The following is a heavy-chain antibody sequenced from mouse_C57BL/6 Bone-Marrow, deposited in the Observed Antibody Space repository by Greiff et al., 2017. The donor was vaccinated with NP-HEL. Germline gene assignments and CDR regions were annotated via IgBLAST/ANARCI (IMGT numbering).Heavy chain of an antibody. CDR1: GFTFSDYG. CDR3: ARPGLRRAWFAY. CDR2: ISSGSSTI. D-gene: IGHD2-2*01. J-gene: IGHJ3*01. V-gene: IGHV5-17*01. Sequence: EVNVEESGGGLVKPGGSLKLSCAASGFTFSDYGMHWVRQAPEKGLEWVAYISSGSSTIYYADTVKGRFTISRDNAKNTLFLQMTSLRSEDTAMYYCARPGLRRAWFAYWGQGTLVTVSA.